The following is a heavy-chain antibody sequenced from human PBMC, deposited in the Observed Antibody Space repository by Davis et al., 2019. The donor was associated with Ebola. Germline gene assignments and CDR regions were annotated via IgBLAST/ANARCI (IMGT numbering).Heavy chain of an antibody. CDR3: ARVYYDFWSGYYTTGRFDP. CDR1: GFTFSSYA. D-gene: IGHD3-3*01. Sequence: GGSLRLSCAASGFTFSSYAMHWIRQAPGKGLEWVSYISSSSSYTNYADAVKGRFTISRDNAKNSLYLQMNSLRAEDTAVYYCARVYYDFWSGYYTTGRFDPWGQGTLVTVSS. V-gene: IGHV3-21*05. CDR2: ISSSSSYT. J-gene: IGHJ5*02.